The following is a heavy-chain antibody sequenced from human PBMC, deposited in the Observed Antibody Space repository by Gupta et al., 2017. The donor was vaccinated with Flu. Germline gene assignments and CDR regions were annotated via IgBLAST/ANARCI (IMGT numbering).Heavy chain of an antibody. J-gene: IGHJ4*02. Sequence: RQAPGKGLEWISYISSSGGNINYADSVKGRFTISRDNAKNSLYLQINSLGAEDTAVYYCARTIYDRGNYFDSWGQGTVVTVSS. CDR3: ARTIYDRGNYFDS. CDR2: ISSSGGNI. D-gene: IGHD1-1*01. V-gene: IGHV3-11*01.